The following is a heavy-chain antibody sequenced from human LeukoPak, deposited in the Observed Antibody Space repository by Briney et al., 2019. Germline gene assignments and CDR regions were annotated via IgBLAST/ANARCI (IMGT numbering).Heavy chain of an antibody. V-gene: IGHV4-59*01. D-gene: IGHD2-2*02. CDR1: GGSISSYS. CDR2: IYYSGST. J-gene: IGHJ4*02. Sequence: SETLSLTCTVSGGSISSYSWSWIRQPPGKGLEWIGYIYYSGSTNYNPSLKSRVTISVDTSKNLFSLKLSSVTAADTAVYYCARVAYCSSSSCYRALDSWGQGTLVTVSS. CDR3: ARVAYCSSSSCYRALDS.